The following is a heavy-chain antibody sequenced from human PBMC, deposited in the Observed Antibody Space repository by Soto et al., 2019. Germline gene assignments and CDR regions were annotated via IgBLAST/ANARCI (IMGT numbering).Heavy chain of an antibody. CDR1: GFTFSTYG. Sequence: GGSLRLSCAASGFTFSTYGMHWVRQAPGKGLEWVAVISSDSTSKNYADSVKGRFTISRDNSKSTLFMEMNSLSGEDSAVYYCAKGQQFSFYYYYMDVWGKGTTVTVSS. CDR3: AKGQQFSFYYYYMDV. V-gene: IGHV3-30*18. D-gene: IGHD2-15*01. J-gene: IGHJ6*03. CDR2: ISSDSTSK.